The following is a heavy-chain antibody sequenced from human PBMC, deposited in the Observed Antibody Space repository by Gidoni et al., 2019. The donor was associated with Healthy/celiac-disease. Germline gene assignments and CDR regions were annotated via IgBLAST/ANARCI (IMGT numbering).Heavy chain of an antibody. V-gene: IGHV4-34*01. J-gene: IGHJ4*02. Sequence: QVQLQQWGAGRLKPTETLSLTCAVYGGSFSGYYWSWIRQPPGKGLEWIGEINHSGSTNYNPSLKSRVTISVDTSKNPFSLKLSSLTAADPAVSYCAGARYYGSGSYFMYYWGQGTLVTVSS. CDR3: AGARYYGSGSYFMYY. CDR1: GGSFSGYY. D-gene: IGHD3-10*01. CDR2: INHSGST.